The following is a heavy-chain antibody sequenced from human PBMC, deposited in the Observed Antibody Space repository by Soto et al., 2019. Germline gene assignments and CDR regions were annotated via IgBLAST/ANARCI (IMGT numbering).Heavy chain of an antibody. D-gene: IGHD3-10*01. Sequence: EVQLLESGGGLVQPGGSLRLSCAASGFTFNNYAMTWVRQAPGKGLEWVSAISGVGDTTSYADSVKGRFTVSRHGSKNTLYLQMSSLRAEDTALYYCAKGRGGSGSLTPRVDFWGQGTLVTVSS. CDR1: GFTFNNYA. CDR3: AKGRGGSGSLTPRVDF. V-gene: IGHV3-23*01. CDR2: ISGVGDTT. J-gene: IGHJ4*02.